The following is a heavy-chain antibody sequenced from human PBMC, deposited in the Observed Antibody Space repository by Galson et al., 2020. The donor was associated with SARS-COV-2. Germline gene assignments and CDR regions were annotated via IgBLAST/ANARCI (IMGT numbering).Heavy chain of an antibody. CDR3: ARTTSSYLGFAAFNI. Sequence: SETLSLTCTVSGGSITSYTYYWGWVRQPPGKRLEWIGGVHRSGSTDYNPSLKSRVTISVDTSNNQFSLKLSSVTAADTAVYFCARTTSSYLGFAAFNIWGQGAMVTVSS. J-gene: IGHJ3*02. CDR1: GGSITSYTYY. D-gene: IGHD1-1*01. CDR2: VHRSGST. V-gene: IGHV4-39*07.